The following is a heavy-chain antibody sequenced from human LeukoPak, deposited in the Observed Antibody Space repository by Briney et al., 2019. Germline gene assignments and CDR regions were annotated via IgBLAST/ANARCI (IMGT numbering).Heavy chain of an antibody. CDR3: ASEWSLDAFDI. CDR1: GGSISSSDYS. CDR2: IYYSGST. J-gene: IGHJ3*02. V-gene: IGHV4-39*07. Sequence: PSETLSLTCAVSGGSISSSDYSWNWIRQPPGKGLEWIGSIYYSGSTYYNPSLKSRVTISVDTSKNQFSLKLSSVTAADTAVYYCASEWSLDAFDIWGQGTMVTVSS. D-gene: IGHD2-8*01.